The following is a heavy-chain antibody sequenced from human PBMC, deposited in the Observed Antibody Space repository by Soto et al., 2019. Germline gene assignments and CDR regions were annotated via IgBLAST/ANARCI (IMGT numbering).Heavy chain of an antibody. Sequence: ASVKVSCKVSGYTLTELSMHWVRQAPGKGLEWMGGFDPEDGETIYAQKFQGRVTMTEDTSTDTAYMKLSSLRSEDTAVYYCATWGEYDFWSGYYPGPYYMDVWGKGTTVTVSS. J-gene: IGHJ6*03. CDR3: ATWGEYDFWSGYYPGPYYMDV. CDR2: FDPEDGET. CDR1: GYTLTELS. V-gene: IGHV1-24*01. D-gene: IGHD3-3*01.